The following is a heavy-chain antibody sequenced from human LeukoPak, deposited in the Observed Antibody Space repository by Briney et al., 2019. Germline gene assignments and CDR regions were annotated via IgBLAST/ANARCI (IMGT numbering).Heavy chain of an antibody. V-gene: IGHV1-69*01. CDR3: ARTGLYGDYPFDY. J-gene: IGHJ4*02. Sequence: SVTVSFKASGGTFSSYAISWVRQAPGQGLEWMGGIIPIFGTANYAQKFQGRVTITADESTSTAYMELSSLRSEDTAVYYCARTGLYGDYPFDYWGQGTLVTVSS. D-gene: IGHD4-17*01. CDR2: IIPIFGTA. CDR1: GGTFSSYA.